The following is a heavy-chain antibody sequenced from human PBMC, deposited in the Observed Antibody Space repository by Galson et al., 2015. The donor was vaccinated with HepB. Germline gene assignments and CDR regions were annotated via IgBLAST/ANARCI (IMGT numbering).Heavy chain of an antibody. CDR3: ARERVVIPPTGMDV. Sequence: SLRLSCAASGFTVSTTYMNWIRQAPGKGLEWVSYITSGDSAIYYADSVKGRFTISRDNSKNSLYLQMDSLRAGDTAVYYCARERVVIPPTGMDVWGQGTTVTVSS. V-gene: IGHV3-11*01. J-gene: IGHJ6*02. CDR2: ITSGDSAI. D-gene: IGHD3-3*01. CDR1: GFTVSTTY.